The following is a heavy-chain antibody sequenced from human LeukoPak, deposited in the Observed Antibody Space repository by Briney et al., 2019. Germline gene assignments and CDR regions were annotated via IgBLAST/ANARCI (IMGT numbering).Heavy chain of an antibody. CDR2: VSTSSSYI. V-gene: IGHV3-21*01. J-gene: IGHJ4*02. CDR1: GFTFSRYS. Sequence: GGSLRLSCAASGFTFSRYSMNWVRQAPGKGLEWVSSVSTSSSYIYYADSVKGRFTISRDNSKNTLYLQMNSLRAEDTAVYYCAKDVYNGVPHWGQGTLVTVSS. D-gene: IGHD1-1*01. CDR3: AKDVYNGVPH.